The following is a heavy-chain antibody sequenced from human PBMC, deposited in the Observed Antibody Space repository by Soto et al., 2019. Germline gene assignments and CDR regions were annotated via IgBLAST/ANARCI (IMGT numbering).Heavy chain of an antibody. Sequence: QLGGSLRLSCAASGFTFSSYWTSWVRQAPGKGLEWVANIKQDGSEKYYVDSVKGRFTISRDNAKNSLYLQMNSLRAEDTAVYYCARQHSSSWFNWFDPWGQGTLVTVSS. D-gene: IGHD6-13*01. CDR1: GFTFSSYW. V-gene: IGHV3-7*01. CDR3: ARQHSSSWFNWFDP. J-gene: IGHJ5*02. CDR2: IKQDGSEK.